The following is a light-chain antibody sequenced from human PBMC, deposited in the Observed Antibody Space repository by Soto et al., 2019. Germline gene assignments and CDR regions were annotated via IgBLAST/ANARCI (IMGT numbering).Light chain of an antibody. J-gene: IGKJ2*01. V-gene: IGKV1-39*01. Sequence: DIQMTQSPSSLSASVADRVTITCRAGQHVNNYVNWYQQKPGKAPNLLIYGASSLQSGVPSRFSGRGSGTDYTLIISSVQPEDSATYYCQQTYSSYTFGQGTKLEIK. CDR2: GAS. CDR3: QQTYSSYT. CDR1: QHVNNY.